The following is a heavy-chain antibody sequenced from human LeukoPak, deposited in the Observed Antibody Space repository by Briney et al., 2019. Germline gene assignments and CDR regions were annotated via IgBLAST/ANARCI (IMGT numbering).Heavy chain of an antibody. V-gene: IGHV1-18*01. CDR3: ARWGRYCSSTSCQFSGFDP. Sequence: ASVKVSCTASGYTFTSYGISWVRQAPGQGLEWMGWICAYNGNTNYAQTLQGRVTMTTDTSTSTAYMELRSLRSDDTAVYYCARWGRYCSSTSCQFSGFDPWGQGTLVTVSP. CDR1: GYTFTSYG. CDR2: ICAYNGNT. D-gene: IGHD2-2*01. J-gene: IGHJ5*02.